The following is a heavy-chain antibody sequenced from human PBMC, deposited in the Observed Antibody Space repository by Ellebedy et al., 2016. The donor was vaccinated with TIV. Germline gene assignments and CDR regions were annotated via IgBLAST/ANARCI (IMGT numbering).Heavy chain of an antibody. V-gene: IGHV3-7*01. D-gene: IGHD4-17*01. CDR3: ARRASYGDYAVQVNPWFDP. CDR2: IRQEGDEI. J-gene: IGHJ5*02. CDR1: GFNFRSYW. Sequence: GESLKISGAAPGFNFRSYWMAWVRQAPGKGLEWVAKIRQEGDEIYYVESVKGRFTISRDNAKNSLFLQMNSLRVEDTAVYYCARRASYGDYAVQVNPWFDPWGQGTLVTVSS.